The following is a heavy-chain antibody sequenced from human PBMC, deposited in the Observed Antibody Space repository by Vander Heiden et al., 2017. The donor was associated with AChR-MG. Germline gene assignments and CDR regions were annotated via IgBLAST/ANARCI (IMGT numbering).Heavy chain of an antibody. V-gene: IGHV3-9*01. J-gene: IGHJ3*02. Sequence: EVQLVESGGGLVQPGRSLRLSCAASGFTFDDYAMHWVRQAPGKGLEWVSGISWNSGSIGYADSVKGRFTISRDNAKNSLYLQMNSLRAEDTALYYCAKDPPRGNDAFDIWGQGTMVTVSS. CDR1: GFTFDDYA. CDR3: AKDPPRGNDAFDI. CDR2: ISWNSGSI.